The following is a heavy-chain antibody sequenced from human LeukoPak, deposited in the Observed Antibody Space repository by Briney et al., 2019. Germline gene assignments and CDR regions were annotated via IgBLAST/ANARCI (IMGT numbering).Heavy chain of an antibody. CDR3: ARPYYYDSRIDP. J-gene: IGHJ5*02. V-gene: IGHV4-30-4*01. CDR1: GGSIISGDHA. Sequence: PSETLSLTCTVSGGSIISGDHAWSWIRQPPGKGLEWIAYMYYSGSTYYNPSLKSRVTMSADTSKNQLSLKLSSVTAADTAVYYCARPYYYDSRIDPWGQGILVTVSS. D-gene: IGHD3-22*01. CDR2: MYYSGST.